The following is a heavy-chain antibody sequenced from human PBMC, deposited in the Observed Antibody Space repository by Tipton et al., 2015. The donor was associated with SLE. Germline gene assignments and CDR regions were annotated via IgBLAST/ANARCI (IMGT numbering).Heavy chain of an antibody. CDR1: GGSISSGSYY. Sequence: TLSLTCTVSGGSISSGSYYWSWIRQPAGKGLEWIGHIYTSGSSNYNPSLKSRATISIDTSKKQFSLNLRSVTAADTAVYYCATIRIVEGLMTAFDIWGQGTMVTVSS. CDR2: IYTSGSS. CDR3: ATIRIVEGLMTAFDI. V-gene: IGHV4-61*09. D-gene: IGHD1-26*01. J-gene: IGHJ3*02.